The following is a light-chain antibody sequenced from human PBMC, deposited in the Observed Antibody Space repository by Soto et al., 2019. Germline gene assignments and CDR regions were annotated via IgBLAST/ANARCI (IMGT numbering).Light chain of an antibody. CDR2: GAS. CDR1: QRVSSSY. V-gene: IGKV3-20*01. J-gene: IGKJ1*01. Sequence: EIVLTQSPGTLSLSAWEIATLSCRASQRVSSSYLAWYQQKPGQAPRLIIYGASNRATDIPARFSGSGSATDFTLTISNLQPDDFATYYCQQSYGTPLTFGQGTKVDIK. CDR3: QQSYGTPLT.